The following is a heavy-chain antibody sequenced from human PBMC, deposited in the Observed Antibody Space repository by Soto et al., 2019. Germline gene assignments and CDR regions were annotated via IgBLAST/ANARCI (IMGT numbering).Heavy chain of an antibody. J-gene: IGHJ6*02. Sequence: PSETLSLTCAVSGVFISSGGYSWSWIRQPPGKGLEWIGSIYHSGSTYYNPSLKSRVIISVDTSKNQFSLKLSSVTAADTAVYSCARDPYKYNDFWSGYYKHSEGMDVWGQVTTVTVSS. CDR3: ARDPYKYNDFWSGYYKHSEGMDV. CDR2: IYHSGST. D-gene: IGHD3-3*01. V-gene: IGHV4-30-2*03. CDR1: GVFISSGGYS.